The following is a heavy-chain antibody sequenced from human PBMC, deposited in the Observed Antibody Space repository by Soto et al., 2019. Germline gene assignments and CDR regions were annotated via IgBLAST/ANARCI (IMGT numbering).Heavy chain of an antibody. D-gene: IGHD5-18*01. CDR3: ARVSRLWDGTFDY. CDR2: IYYSGST. V-gene: IGHV4-59*01. CDR1: GGSISSYY. J-gene: IGHJ4*02. Sequence: PSETLSLTCTVSGGSISSYYWSWIRQPPGKGLEWIGYIYYSGSTNYNPSLKSRVTISVDTSKNQFSLKLSSVTAADTAVYYCARVSRLWDGTFDYWGQGTLVTVSS.